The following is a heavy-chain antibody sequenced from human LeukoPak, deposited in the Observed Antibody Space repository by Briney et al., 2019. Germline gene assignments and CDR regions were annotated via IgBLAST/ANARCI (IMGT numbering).Heavy chain of an antibody. Sequence: PRGSLRLSCAASGFTFSSYWMSWVRQAPGKGLEWVANIKQDGSEKYYVDSVKGRFTISRDNAKNSLYLQMNSLRAEDTAVYYCARDKYRDAVDYWGQGTLVTVSS. V-gene: IGHV3-7*01. CDR1: GFTFSSYW. D-gene: IGHD2-2*01. CDR3: ARDKYRDAVDY. CDR2: IKQDGSEK. J-gene: IGHJ4*02.